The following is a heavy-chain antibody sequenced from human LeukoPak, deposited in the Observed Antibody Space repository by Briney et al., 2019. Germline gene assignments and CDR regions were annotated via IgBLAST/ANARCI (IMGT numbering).Heavy chain of an antibody. CDR1: GYTFTSYG. CDR3: ARDPKQYRSSWWTAFDY. D-gene: IGHD6-13*01. J-gene: IGHJ4*02. V-gene: IGHV1-18*01. Sequence: ASVKVSCKASGYTFTSYGISWVRQAPGQGLEWMGWISGYNGNTNYAHKVQDRVTMTTDTSTSTAYMELRSLRSDDTAVYYCARDPKQYRSSWWTAFDYWGQGTLVTVSS. CDR2: ISGYNGNT.